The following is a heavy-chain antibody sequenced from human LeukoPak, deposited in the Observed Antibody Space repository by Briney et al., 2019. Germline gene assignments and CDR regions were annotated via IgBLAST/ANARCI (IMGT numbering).Heavy chain of an antibody. CDR3: AKDILAAGLFFDY. Sequence: KPGGSLRLSCAASGFTFSDYYLGWIRQAPGKGLEGVSYISPSVGTVYYADSVKGRFTISRDNAKNSLYLQMNGLRAEDTALYFCAKDILAAGLFFDYWGQGTLVTVSS. J-gene: IGHJ4*02. CDR2: ISPSVGTV. V-gene: IGHV3-11*01. CDR1: GFTFSDYY. D-gene: IGHD6-13*01.